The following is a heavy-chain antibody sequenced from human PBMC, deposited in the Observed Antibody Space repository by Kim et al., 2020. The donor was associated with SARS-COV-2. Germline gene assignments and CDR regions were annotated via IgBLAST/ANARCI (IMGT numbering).Heavy chain of an antibody. Sequence: ASVKVSCKASGYTFTSYGISWVRQAPGQGLEWMGWISAYNGNTNYAQKLQGRVTMTTDTSTSTAYMELRSLRSDDTAVYYCARDTNYGGTQSPTGYWGQGTLVTVSS. J-gene: IGHJ4*02. CDR2: ISAYNGNT. CDR3: ARDTNYGGTQSPTGY. V-gene: IGHV1-18*04. CDR1: GYTFTSYG. D-gene: IGHD4-17*01.